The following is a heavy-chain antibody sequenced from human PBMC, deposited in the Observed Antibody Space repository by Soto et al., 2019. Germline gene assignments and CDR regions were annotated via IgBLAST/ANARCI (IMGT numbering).Heavy chain of an antibody. D-gene: IGHD1-26*01. V-gene: IGHV3-53*02. CDR3: ARTIYSGSYYFDY. Sequence: EVQLVETGGGLIQPGGSLRLSCAASGFTVSSNYMSWVRQAPGKGLEWVSVIYSGGNTYYADYVRGRFTISRDNSKNTLYLQMNSLRAEDTAVYYCARTIYSGSYYFDYWGQGTLVTVSS. J-gene: IGHJ4*02. CDR2: IYSGGNT. CDR1: GFTVSSNY.